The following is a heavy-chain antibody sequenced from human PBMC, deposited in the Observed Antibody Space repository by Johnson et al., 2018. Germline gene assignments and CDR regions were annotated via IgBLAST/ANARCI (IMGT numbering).Heavy chain of an antibody. CDR3: VTAYGSGWSNLDI. CDR2: IRGRGGST. D-gene: IGHD6-19*01. Sequence: EQLVQSGGGLVQPGGSLRLSCAASGFTFSSYAMSWVRQAPGKGLEWVSAIRGRGGSTYYADSVKGRFTISRDNSKNSLYLQIPRLRAEDTAVYYCVTAYGSGWSNLDIWGQGTLVTVSS. CDR1: GFTFSSYA. V-gene: IGHV3-23*04. J-gene: IGHJ3*02.